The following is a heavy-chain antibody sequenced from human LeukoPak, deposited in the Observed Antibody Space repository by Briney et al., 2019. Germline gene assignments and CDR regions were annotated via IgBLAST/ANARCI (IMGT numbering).Heavy chain of an antibody. D-gene: IGHD3/OR15-3a*01. CDR1: GFTFSGSA. Sequence: PGGSLRLSCAASGFTFSGSAMHWVHQASGKGLEWVGRIRSKANSYATVYAASVKGRFTISRDDSKNTAYLQMNSLRAEDTAVYYCAKGDWYPGVDYYYGMDVWGQGTTVTVSS. CDR2: IRSKANSYAT. CDR3: AKGDWYPGVDYYYGMDV. V-gene: IGHV3-73*01. J-gene: IGHJ6*02.